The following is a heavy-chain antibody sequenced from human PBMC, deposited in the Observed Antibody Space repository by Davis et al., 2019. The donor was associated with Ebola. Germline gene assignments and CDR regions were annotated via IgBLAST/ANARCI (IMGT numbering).Heavy chain of an antibody. D-gene: IGHD3-9*01. J-gene: IGHJ6*02. Sequence: PSETLSLTCAASGFTFSSYGMHWVRQAPGKGLEWVAVISYDGSNKYYADSVKGRFTISRDNSKNTLYLQMNSLRAEDTAVYYCAKGDFDWLLPPTYGMDVWGQGTTVTVSS. CDR2: ISYDGSNK. V-gene: IGHV3-30*18. CDR1: GFTFSSYG. CDR3: AKGDFDWLLPPTYGMDV.